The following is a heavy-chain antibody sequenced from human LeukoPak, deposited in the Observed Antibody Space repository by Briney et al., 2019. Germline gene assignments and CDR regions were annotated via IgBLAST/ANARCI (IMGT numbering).Heavy chain of an antibody. CDR2: ISSSSSYI. CDR3: ARDYGSGINWFDP. J-gene: IGHJ5*02. D-gene: IGHD3-10*01. CDR1: GFTFSSYS. Sequence: GGALRLSCAASGFTFSSYSMNWVRQAPGKGLEWVSSISSSSSYIYYADSVKGRFTISRDKATSSLYLCMYRVRDEDTGLFYCARDYGSGINWFDPWGEGTLVTASS. V-gene: IGHV3-21*01.